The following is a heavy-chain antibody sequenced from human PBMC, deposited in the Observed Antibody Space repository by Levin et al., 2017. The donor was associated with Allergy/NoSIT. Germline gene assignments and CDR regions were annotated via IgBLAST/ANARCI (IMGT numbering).Heavy chain of an antibody. CDR2: IYHTGNT. CDR3: AKNSVEATGVLDS. Sequence: SCGVSGASIRTINWWTWVRQSPGKGLEWIAEIYHTGNTKYNPSLESRVTISVDESKNQFSLKMSPVTAADTAIYYCAKNSVEATGVLDSWGQGTLVTVSS. J-gene: IGHJ4*02. V-gene: IGHV4-4*02. CDR1: GASIRTINW. D-gene: IGHD1-26*01.